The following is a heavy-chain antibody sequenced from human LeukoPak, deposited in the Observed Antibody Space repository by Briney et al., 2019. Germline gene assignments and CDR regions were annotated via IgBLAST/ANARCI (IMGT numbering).Heavy chain of an antibody. CDR2: IIPIFGTA. CDR3: ANAGKYYYDSSGP. Sequence: SVKVSCKASGGTFSSYAISWVPQAPGQGLEWMGRIIPIFGTANYAQKFQGRVTITTDESTSTAYMELSSLRSEDTAVYYCANAGKYYYDSSGPWGQGTLVTVSS. V-gene: IGHV1-69*05. CDR1: GGTFSSYA. J-gene: IGHJ5*02. D-gene: IGHD3-22*01.